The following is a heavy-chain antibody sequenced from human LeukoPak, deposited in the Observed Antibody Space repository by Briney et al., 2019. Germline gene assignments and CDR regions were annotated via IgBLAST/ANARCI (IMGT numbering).Heavy chain of an antibody. CDR1: GGTLSSYA. CDR3: ARSRTVGYCSSTSCYREYYFDY. V-gene: IGHV1-69*04. CDR2: IIPILGIA. J-gene: IGHJ4*02. D-gene: IGHD2-2*02. Sequence: GASVKVSCKASGGTLSSYAISWVRQAPGQGLEWMGRIIPILGIANYAQKSQGRVTITADKSTSTAYMELGSLRSEDTAVYYCARSRTVGYCSSTSCYREYYFDYWGQGTLVSVSS.